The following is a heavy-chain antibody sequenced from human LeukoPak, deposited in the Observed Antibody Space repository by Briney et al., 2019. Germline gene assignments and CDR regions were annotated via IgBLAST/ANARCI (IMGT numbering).Heavy chain of an antibody. D-gene: IGHD5-12*01. CDR3: VRDGGHGGYDLYGY. Sequence: GGSLRLSCSAPGFTFSYYWMGSVRQAPGKGLEWVANIKQERSEIYYVDSVKGRFTISRDNAKDSLYLQMNSLRAEDRDVYFCVRDGGHGGYDLYGYWGQGNLGTVSS. CDR1: GFTFSYYW. J-gene: IGHJ4*02. CDR2: IKQERSEI. V-gene: IGHV3-7*01.